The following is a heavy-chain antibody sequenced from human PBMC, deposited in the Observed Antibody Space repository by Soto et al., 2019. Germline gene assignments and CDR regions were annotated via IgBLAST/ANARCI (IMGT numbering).Heavy chain of an antibody. Sequence: PGGSLRLSCAASGFRFSTYNMNWVRQAPGKGLEWVSYTSPSSRTIYYADSVKGRFTISRDNAKSSLYPQMDSLRDEDTAVYYCARDGCTTTSCYRPYYFDYWGQGALVTVSS. CDR1: GFRFSTYN. D-gene: IGHD2-2*02. V-gene: IGHV3-48*02. J-gene: IGHJ4*02. CDR3: ARDGCTTTSCYRPYYFDY. CDR2: TSPSSRTI.